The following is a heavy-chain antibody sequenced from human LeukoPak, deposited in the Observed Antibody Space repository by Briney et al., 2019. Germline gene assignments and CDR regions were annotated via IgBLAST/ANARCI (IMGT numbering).Heavy chain of an antibody. CDR2: ISYDGSNK. V-gene: IGHV3-30*04. Sequence: GGSLRLSCAASGFTFNSYAMHWVRQAPGKGLEWVAVISYDGSNKYYADSVKGRFTISRDNSKNTLYLQMNSLRAEDTAVYYCARDGGSLISAGERFDYWGQGTLVTVSS. D-gene: IGHD3-16*01. J-gene: IGHJ4*02. CDR1: GFTFNSYA. CDR3: ARDGGSLISAGERFDY.